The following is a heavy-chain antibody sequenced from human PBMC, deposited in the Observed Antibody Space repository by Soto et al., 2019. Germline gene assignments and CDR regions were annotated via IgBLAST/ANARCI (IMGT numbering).Heavy chain of an antibody. CDR3: AREIYYYDSSGYSLYFDY. Sequence: GGSLRLSCAASGFTVSSNYMSWVRQAPGKGLEWVSVIYSGGSTYYADSVKGRFTISRDNSKNTLYLQMNSLRAEDTAVYFCAREIYYYDSSGYSLYFDYWGQGTLVTVSS. J-gene: IGHJ4*02. CDR2: IYSGGST. D-gene: IGHD3-22*01. CDR1: GFTVSSNY. V-gene: IGHV3-53*01.